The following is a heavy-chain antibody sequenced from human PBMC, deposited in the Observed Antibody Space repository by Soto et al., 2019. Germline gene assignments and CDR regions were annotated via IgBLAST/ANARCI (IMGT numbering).Heavy chain of an antibody. Sequence: ASVKVSCYVSGYNLTELSMHWVRQAPGKGLEWMGGFDPEDGETIYAQKFQGRVTMTEDTSTDTAYMELSSLRSEDTAVYYCATESQLEFVVGATPFDYWGQGTLVTVSS. D-gene: IGHD1-26*01. CDR3: ATESQLEFVVGATPFDY. V-gene: IGHV1-24*01. CDR2: FDPEDGET. CDR1: GYNLTELS. J-gene: IGHJ4*02.